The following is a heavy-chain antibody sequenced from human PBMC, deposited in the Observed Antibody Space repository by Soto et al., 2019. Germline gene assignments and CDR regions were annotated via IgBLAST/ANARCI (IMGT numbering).Heavy chain of an antibody. D-gene: IGHD2-15*01. CDR3: ARDRGSSTLYFDY. CDR2: IIPIFGTA. CDR1: GGAFSSYA. V-gene: IGHV1-69*13. J-gene: IGHJ4*02. Sequence: GASVKVSCKASGGAFSSYAIRWVRQAPGQGLEWMGGIIPIFGTANYAQKFQGRVTITADESTSTAYMELSSLRSEDTAVYYCARDRGSSTLYFDYWGQGTLVTVS.